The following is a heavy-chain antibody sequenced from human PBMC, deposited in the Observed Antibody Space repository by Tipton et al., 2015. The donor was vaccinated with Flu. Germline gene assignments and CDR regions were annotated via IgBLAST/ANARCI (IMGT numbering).Heavy chain of an antibody. V-gene: IGHV1-2*06. D-gene: IGHD3-10*01. CDR3: ARDLVRAPYYNYNMDV. CDR2: INPNGGVT. CDR1: GYTFTDYY. Sequence: QLVQSGAEVKKPGASVKVSCKASGYTFTDYYIYWVRQAPGQGLQYMGRINPNGGVTSYAPRFQGRVTLTRDTSFDTAYMELSRLKSDDTAVYYCARDLVRAPYYNYNMDVWGQGTTVTVSS. J-gene: IGHJ6*02.